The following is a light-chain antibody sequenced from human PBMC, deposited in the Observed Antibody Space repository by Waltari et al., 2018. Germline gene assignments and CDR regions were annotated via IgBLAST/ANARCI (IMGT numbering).Light chain of an antibody. CDR3: QSYDSSLSGWV. CDR2: GNP. V-gene: IGLV1-40*01. Sequence: QSVLTQPPSVSGAPGQRVTISCTGSSSNIGAGFHVHWYQQVPGTAPKLFISGNPDPPSGFPALVSASKSGTSASLAITGLQAEDEADYYCQSYDSSLSGWVFGGGTKLTVL. J-gene: IGLJ3*02. CDR1: SSNIGAGFH.